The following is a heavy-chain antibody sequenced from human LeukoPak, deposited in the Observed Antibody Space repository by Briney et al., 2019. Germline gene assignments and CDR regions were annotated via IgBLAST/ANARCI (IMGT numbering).Heavy chain of an antibody. J-gene: IGHJ5*02. Sequence: GSLRLSCAASGFTFSSHAMSWVRQPPGEGLEWIGEINHSGSTNYNPSLKSRVTISVDTSKNQFSLKLSSVTAADTAVYYCARGQAAGSPWGQGTLVTVSS. V-gene: IGHV4-34*01. CDR2: INHSGST. D-gene: IGHD6-13*01. CDR1: GFTFSSHA. CDR3: ARGQAAGSP.